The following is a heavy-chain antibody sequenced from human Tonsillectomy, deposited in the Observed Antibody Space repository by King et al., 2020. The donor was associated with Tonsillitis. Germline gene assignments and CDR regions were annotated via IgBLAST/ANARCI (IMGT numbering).Heavy chain of an antibody. CDR1: GYSFTTYW. D-gene: IGHD6-13*01. CDR3: ARRPGMGRIGPAGAFDI. J-gene: IGHJ3*02. V-gene: IGHV5-51*01. Sequence: VQLVQSGAEVKKPGESLKISCKGSGYSFTTYWIGWVRQMPGKGLEWMGIIYPGDPDTRYSPSFQGQVTISADKSISTAYLQWRSLKASVTAMYYCARRPGMGRIGPAGAFDIWGQGTMVTVSS. CDR2: IYPGDPDT.